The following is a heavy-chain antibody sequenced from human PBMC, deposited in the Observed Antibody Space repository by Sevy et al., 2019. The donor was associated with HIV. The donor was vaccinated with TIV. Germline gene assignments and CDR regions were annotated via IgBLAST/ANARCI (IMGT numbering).Heavy chain of an antibody. V-gene: IGHV4-4*07. Sequence: SENLSLTCTVSGGSISSYYWSWIRQPAGKGLEWIARIYTSGSTNYNHSLRSRVTMSVDASKNQFSLKLSSVTAADTAVYYCARVRRNGDAFDIWGQGTMVTVSS. J-gene: IGHJ3*02. CDR2: IYTSGST. D-gene: IGHD2-8*01. CDR1: GGSISSYY. CDR3: ARVRRNGDAFDI.